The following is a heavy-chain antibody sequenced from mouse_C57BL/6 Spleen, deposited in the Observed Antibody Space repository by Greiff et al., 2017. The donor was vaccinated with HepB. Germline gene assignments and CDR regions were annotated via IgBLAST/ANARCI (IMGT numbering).Heavy chain of an antibody. J-gene: IGHJ2*01. V-gene: IGHV1-81*01. CDR1: GYTFTSYG. CDR3: ARSELGRLDY. CDR2: IYPRSGNT. Sequence: VKLMESGAELARPGASVKLSCKASGYTFTSYGISWVKQRTGQGLEWIGEIYPRSGNTYYNEKFKGKATLTADKSSSTAYMELRSLTSEDSAVYFCARSELGRLDYWGQGTTLTVSS. D-gene: IGHD4-1*01.